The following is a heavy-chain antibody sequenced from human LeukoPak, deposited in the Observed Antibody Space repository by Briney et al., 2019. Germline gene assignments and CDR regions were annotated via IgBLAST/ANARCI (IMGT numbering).Heavy chain of an antibody. D-gene: IGHD5-18*01. J-gene: IGHJ4*02. Sequence: PGGSLRLSCAASGFTFSSYGMHWVRQAPGKGLEWVSSISSSSSYIYYAGSVKGRFTISRDNAKNSLYLQMNSLRAEDTAVYYCAREGEIYSYGFGYWGQGTLVTVSS. CDR3: AREGEIYSYGFGY. V-gene: IGHV3-21*01. CDR1: GFTFSSYG. CDR2: ISSSSSYI.